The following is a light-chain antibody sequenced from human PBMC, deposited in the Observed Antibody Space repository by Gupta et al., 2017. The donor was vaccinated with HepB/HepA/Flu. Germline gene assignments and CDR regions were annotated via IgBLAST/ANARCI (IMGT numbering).Light chain of an antibody. Sequence: EIVLPQPPGTPSSSPGERATLYCRASQSLSGSLLAWYQQKPGQAPRLLIYGASSRANGIPDRFTGSGSGTDFTLTINRLEPEDFAVYFCHQYGASPRTFGQGTKVEIK. J-gene: IGKJ1*01. CDR1: QSLSGSL. CDR3: HQYGASPRT. V-gene: IGKV3-20*01. CDR2: GAS.